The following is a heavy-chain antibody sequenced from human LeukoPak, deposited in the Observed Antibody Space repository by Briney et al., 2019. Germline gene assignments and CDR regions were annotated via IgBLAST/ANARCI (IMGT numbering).Heavy chain of an antibody. J-gene: IGHJ4*02. Sequence: GGSLRLSCAASGFNFSNYWMHWVRQAPGKGLVWVSRIKSDGSRTDYADSVKGRFTISRDNAKNMLYLQMNSLRAEDTAVYYCARELPFDYWGQGTLVTVSS. CDR1: GFNFSNYW. D-gene: IGHD2-15*01. CDR2: IKSDGSRT. CDR3: ARELPFDY. V-gene: IGHV3-74*01.